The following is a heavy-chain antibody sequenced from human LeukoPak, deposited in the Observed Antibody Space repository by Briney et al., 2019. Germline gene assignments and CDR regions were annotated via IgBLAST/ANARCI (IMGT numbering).Heavy chain of an antibody. CDR2: SYYSGST. D-gene: IGHD3-16*02. Sequence: SETLSLTCTVSGGSISSYYWSWIRQPPGKGLEWIGYSYYSGSTNYNPSLKSRVTISVDTSKNQFSLKLSSVTAADTAVYYCARYYVWGSYRPHYYMDVWGKGTTVTVSS. V-gene: IGHV4-59*01. J-gene: IGHJ6*03. CDR1: GGSISSYY. CDR3: ARYYVWGSYRPHYYMDV.